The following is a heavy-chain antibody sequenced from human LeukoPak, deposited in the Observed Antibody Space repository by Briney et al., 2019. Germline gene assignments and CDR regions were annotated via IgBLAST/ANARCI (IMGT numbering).Heavy chain of an antibody. D-gene: IGHD7-27*01. V-gene: IGHV3-48*02. CDR1: GFSFSNYN. CDR2: IRSTSSTI. J-gene: IGHJ3*01. CDR3: ARESPWGFDAFDV. Sequence: GGSLRLSCAASGFSFSNYNMKWVRQAPGKGLEGVSYIRSTSSTIHYADSVKGRFTISRDNAKSSLYLQMNSLRDEDTAVYYCARESPWGFDAFDVWGQGTVVTVSS.